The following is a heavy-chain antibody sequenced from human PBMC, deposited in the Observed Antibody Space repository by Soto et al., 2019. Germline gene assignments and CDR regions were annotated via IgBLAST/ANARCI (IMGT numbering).Heavy chain of an antibody. Sequence: EVQLVESGGGLIQPGGSLRLSCAASGFTVSSNYMSWVRQAPGKGLEWVSTIYSGGRTFYADSVKGRFTISRDNSKNSLYLQMNSLRAEDTAVYYCARDGAMTTYFEYFLHCGQGTLVTVSS. D-gene: IGHD4-17*01. J-gene: IGHJ1*01. CDR3: ARDGAMTTYFEYFLH. V-gene: IGHV3-53*01. CDR1: GFTVSSNY. CDR2: IYSGGRT.